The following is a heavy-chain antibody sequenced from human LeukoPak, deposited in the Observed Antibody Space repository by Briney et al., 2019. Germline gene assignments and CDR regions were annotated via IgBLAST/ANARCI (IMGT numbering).Heavy chain of an antibody. CDR3: ARDLTDYYELDY. D-gene: IGHD3-22*01. Sequence: PSETLSLTCTVSGGSISRSYWSWMRQPAGKGPEWIGRTYTSGSTNYNPSLKSRVTMSVDTSKNQFSLNLISVTAADTAVYYCARDLTDYYELDYWGQGTLVTVSS. CDR1: GGSISRSY. J-gene: IGHJ4*02. V-gene: IGHV4-4*07. CDR2: TYTSGST.